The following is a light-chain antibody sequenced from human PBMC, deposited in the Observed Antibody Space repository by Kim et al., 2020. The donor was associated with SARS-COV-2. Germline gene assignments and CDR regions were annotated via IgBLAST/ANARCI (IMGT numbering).Light chain of an antibody. V-gene: IGKV1-5*03. CDR2: KAS. J-gene: IGKJ2*01. CDR1: PSFSYL. Sequence: SASVGDKVPIPCRARPSFSYLLAWYQQKPGKAPKLLIYKASSLERGVPSRFSGSGSGTEFTLTNSSLQPDDFATYYCQQYNSYPYTFGQGTKLEIK. CDR3: QQYNSYPYT.